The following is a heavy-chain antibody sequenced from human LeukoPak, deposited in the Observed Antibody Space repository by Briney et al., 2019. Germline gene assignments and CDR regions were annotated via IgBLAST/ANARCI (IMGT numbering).Heavy chain of an antibody. Sequence: GASVKVSCKASGYTFTSYAMHWVRQAPGQRLEWMGWINAGNGNTKYSQKFQGRVTITRDTSASTAYMELSSLRSEDTAVYYCARFRYSGSYKGYYGMDVWGQGTTVTVSS. CDR3: ARFRYSGSYKGYYGMDV. J-gene: IGHJ6*02. CDR1: GYTFTSYA. CDR2: INAGNGNT. D-gene: IGHD1-26*01. V-gene: IGHV1-3*01.